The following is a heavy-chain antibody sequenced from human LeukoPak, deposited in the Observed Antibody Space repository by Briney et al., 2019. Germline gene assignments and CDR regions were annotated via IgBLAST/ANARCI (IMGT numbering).Heavy chain of an antibody. Sequence: PGGSLRLSCAASGFTFSSYAMGWVRQAPGKGLEWVSAISGSGGSTYYADSVKGRFTISRDNSKNTLYLQMNSLRAEDTAVYYCAKGLRLSRGYSGYDYHYFDYWGQGTLVTVSS. V-gene: IGHV3-23*01. CDR3: AKGLRLSRGYSGYDYHYFDY. CDR1: GFTFSSYA. CDR2: ISGSGGST. D-gene: IGHD5-12*01. J-gene: IGHJ4*02.